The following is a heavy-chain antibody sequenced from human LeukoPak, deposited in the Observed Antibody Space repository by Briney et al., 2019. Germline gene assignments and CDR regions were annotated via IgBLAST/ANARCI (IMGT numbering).Heavy chain of an antibody. CDR1: GFTFSSYS. Sequence: PGGSLRLPCAASGFTFSSYSMNWVRQAPGKGLEWVSSISSSSSYIYYADSVKGRFTISRDNAKNSLYLQMNSLRAEDTAVYYCARGLLKNEYGMDVWGQGTTVTVSS. CDR2: ISSSSSYI. CDR3: ARGLLKNEYGMDV. D-gene: IGHD2-15*01. J-gene: IGHJ6*02. V-gene: IGHV3-21*01.